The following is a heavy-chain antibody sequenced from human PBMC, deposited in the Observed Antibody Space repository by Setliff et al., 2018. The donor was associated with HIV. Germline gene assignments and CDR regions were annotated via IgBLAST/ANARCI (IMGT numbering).Heavy chain of an antibody. CDR3: ASSWSRVPYYGMDV. CDR2: INAGNGNT. Sequence: ASVKVSCKASGYTFASYAMHWVRPAPGQRLEWMGWINAGNGNTAYAQKFQGRVTMPRNTSISTAYMELSSLRSDDTAVYYCASSWSRVPYYGMDVWGQGTTVTVSS. V-gene: IGHV1-3*01. J-gene: IGHJ6*02. CDR1: GYTFASYA. D-gene: IGHD6-13*01.